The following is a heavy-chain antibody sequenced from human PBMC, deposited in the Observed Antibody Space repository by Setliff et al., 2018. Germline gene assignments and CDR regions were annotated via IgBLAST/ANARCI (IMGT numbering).Heavy chain of an antibody. CDR1: GFSFSHYA. J-gene: IGHJ4*02. D-gene: IGHD3-22*01. CDR2: ISYDGTNK. Sequence: GSLRLSCAASGFSFSHYAMHWVRQAPGKGLEWVALISYDGTNKYYGDSVKGRFTISRDDSENMVYLQMNGLRAEDTSVYYCVKERSGFYGDFWGQGTLVTVSS. V-gene: IGHV3-30*02. CDR3: VKERSGFYGDF.